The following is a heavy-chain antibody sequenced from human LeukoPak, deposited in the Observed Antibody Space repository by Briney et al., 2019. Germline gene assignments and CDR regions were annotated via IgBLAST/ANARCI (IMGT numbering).Heavy chain of an antibody. CDR2: IFYSGTT. J-gene: IGHJ6*03. D-gene: IGHD5-24*01. V-gene: IGHV4-39*07. CDR1: SGSISTSNYY. CDR3: ARVRGYNSVYYYMDV. Sequence: PSETLSLTCTASSGSISTSNYYWGRDHQPPGQALEWTGNIFYSGTTYYSPSLKSRVTISLDTSRNQFSLKLNSVTAADTAVYYCARVRGYNSVYYYMDVWGKGTTVTISS.